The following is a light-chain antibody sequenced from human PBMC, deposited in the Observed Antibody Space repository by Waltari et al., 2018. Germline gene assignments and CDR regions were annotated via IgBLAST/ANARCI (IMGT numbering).Light chain of an antibody. CDR2: DTS. J-gene: IGKJ4*01. CDR3: QQRRNWPLT. CDR1: QSVNWY. Sequence: EIVLTQSPATLSLSPGERATLSCRASQSVNWYLAWYQQRPGQAPRLLIFDTSNMATGIPARFSGSGSETDFTLTISSLEPDDSAVYYCQQRRNWPLTFGGGTKVEIK. V-gene: IGKV3-11*01.